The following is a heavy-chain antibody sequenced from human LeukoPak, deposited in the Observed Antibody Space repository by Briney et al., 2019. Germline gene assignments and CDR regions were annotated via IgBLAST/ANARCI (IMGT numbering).Heavy chain of an antibody. V-gene: IGHV1-69*06. CDR3: ASGGGAAIFGVVTKRGFDP. CDR1: GGTFSSYA. J-gene: IGHJ5*02. CDR2: IIPIFGTA. Sequence: SVKVSCKASGGTFSSYAISWVRQAPGQGLEWMGGIIPIFGTANYAQKFQGRVTITADKSTSTAYMELSSLRSEDTAVYCCASGGGAAIFGVVTKRGFDPWGQGTLVTVSS. D-gene: IGHD3-3*01.